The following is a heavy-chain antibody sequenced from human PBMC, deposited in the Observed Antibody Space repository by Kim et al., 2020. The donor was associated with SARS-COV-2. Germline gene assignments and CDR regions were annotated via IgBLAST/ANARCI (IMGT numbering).Heavy chain of an antibody. CDR3: ARALAAAGNYYYYGMDV. D-gene: IGHD6-13*01. J-gene: IGHJ6*02. Sequence: GGSLRLSCAASGFTFSDYYMSWIRQAPGKGLEWVSYISSSSSYTNYADSVKGRFTISRDNAKNSLYLQMNSLRAEDTAVYYCARALAAAGNYYYYGMDVWGQGTTVTVSS. CDR2: ISSSSSYT. CDR1: GFTFSDYY. V-gene: IGHV3-11*05.